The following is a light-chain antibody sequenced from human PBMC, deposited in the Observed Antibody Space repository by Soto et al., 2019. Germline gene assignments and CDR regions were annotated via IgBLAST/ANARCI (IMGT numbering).Light chain of an antibody. CDR1: QSVSGN. CDR2: GAS. J-gene: IGKJ2*01. CDR3: QQYGSSPPVT. V-gene: IGKV3-15*01. Sequence: EIVMTQSPATLSVSPGERATLSCRASQSVSGNLAWYQQKPGQAPRLLIYGASTRATGIPARFSGSGSGTEFTLTISSLQSQDFAVYYCQQYGSSPPVTFGQGTKLEIK.